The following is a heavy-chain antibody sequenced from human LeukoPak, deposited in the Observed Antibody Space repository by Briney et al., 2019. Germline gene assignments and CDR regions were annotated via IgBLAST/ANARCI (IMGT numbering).Heavy chain of an antibody. CDR2: IWYDGSNK. V-gene: IGHV3-33*01. D-gene: IGHD1-26*01. CDR1: GFTFSSYG. Sequence: GGSLRLSCAASGFTFSSYGMHWVRQAPGKGLEWVAVIWYDGSNKYYADSVKGRFTISRDNSKNTLYLQMNSLRAEDTAVYYCARLGSADAFDIWGQGTMVTVSS. CDR3: ARLGSADAFDI. J-gene: IGHJ3*02.